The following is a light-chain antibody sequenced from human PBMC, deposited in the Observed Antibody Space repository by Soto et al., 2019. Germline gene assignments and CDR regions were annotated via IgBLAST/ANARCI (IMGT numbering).Light chain of an antibody. V-gene: IGLV2-8*01. J-gene: IGLJ1*01. CDR3: SSYAGSNNFV. CDR1: SSDIGGYNY. Sequence: QSVLTQPPSASGSPGQSVNISCTGTSSDIGGYNYVSWYQQHPGKAPKLMIYEVSKRPSGVPGRFSGSKSGNTASLTVSGLQAEDEADYYCSSYAGSNNFVFGTGTKVTVL. CDR2: EVS.